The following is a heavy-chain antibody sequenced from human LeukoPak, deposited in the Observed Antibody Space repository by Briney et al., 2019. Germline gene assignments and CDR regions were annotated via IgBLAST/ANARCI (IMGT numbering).Heavy chain of an antibody. Sequence: GGSLRLSCAASGFTFDDYGMSWVRQAPGKGLEWVSGINWNGGSTGYADSVKGRFIISRDNAKNSLYLQMNSLRAEDTALYYCARRRSGSYGYDGFDYWGQGTLVTVSS. CDR1: GFTFDDYG. D-gene: IGHD1-26*01. J-gene: IGHJ4*02. CDR3: ARRRSGSYGYDGFDY. V-gene: IGHV3-20*04. CDR2: INWNGGST.